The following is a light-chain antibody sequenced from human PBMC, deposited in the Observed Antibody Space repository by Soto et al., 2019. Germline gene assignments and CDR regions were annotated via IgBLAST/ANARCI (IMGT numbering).Light chain of an antibody. V-gene: IGKV3-15*01. J-gene: IGKJ5*01. CDR3: QQHGTSPIT. CDR1: QSVTVN. Sequence: EIAMTQSPATLSVSPGGRVTLSCRTSQSVTVNLAWYQQKPGQAPRLLIFGASTTASRFPPRFSGSGSGTDFTLTISRLEPEDFAVYYCQQHGTSPITFGQGTRLEIK. CDR2: GAS.